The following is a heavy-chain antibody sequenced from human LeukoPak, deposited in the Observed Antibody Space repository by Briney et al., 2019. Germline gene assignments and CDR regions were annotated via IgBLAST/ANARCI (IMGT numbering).Heavy chain of an antibody. Sequence: SETLSLTCAVYGGSFSGYYWSWIRQPPGKGLEWIGEINHSGSTNYNPSLKSRVTISVDTSKNQFSLKLSSVTAADTAVYYCARVGARYYDFWSGYYTSYYLDYWGQGTLVTVSS. J-gene: IGHJ4*02. CDR3: ARVGARYYDFWSGYYTSYYLDY. CDR2: INHSGST. CDR1: GGSFSGYY. D-gene: IGHD3-3*01. V-gene: IGHV4-34*01.